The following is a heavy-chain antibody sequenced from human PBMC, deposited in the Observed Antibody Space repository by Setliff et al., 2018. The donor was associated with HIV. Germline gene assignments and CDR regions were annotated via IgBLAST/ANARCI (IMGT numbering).Heavy chain of an antibody. D-gene: IGHD6-6*01. Sequence: SLRLSCAASGFTFSTYWMNWVRQAPGKGLEWVANIKKDGSEKYYGDSVKGRFTISRDNAKNSLYLQMNSLRAEDTAVYYCARGHYSSSSGWGQGTLVTVSS. CDR2: IKKDGSEK. V-gene: IGHV3-7*03. CDR1: GFTFSTYW. CDR3: ARGHYSSSSG. J-gene: IGHJ4*02.